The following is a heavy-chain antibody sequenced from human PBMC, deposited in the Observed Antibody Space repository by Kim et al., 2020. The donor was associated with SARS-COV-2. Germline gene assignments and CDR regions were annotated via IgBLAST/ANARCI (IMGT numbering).Heavy chain of an antibody. CDR2: R. D-gene: IGHD6-13*01. Sequence: RYYADSVKGRFTISRDNSKNTLYLQMNSLRAEDTAVYYCAKVRAAAGFDYWGQGTLVTVSS. CDR3: AKVRAAAGFDY. J-gene: IGHJ4*02. V-gene: IGHV3-23*01.